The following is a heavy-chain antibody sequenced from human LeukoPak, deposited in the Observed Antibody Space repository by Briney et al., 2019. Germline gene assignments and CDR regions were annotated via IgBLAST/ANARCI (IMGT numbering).Heavy chain of an antibody. CDR2: TYYRSKWYN. CDR1: GDSVSSNTAA. Sequence: SQTLSLTCAISGDSVSSNTAAWNWVRQSPSRGLEWLGRTYYRSKWYNDYAVSVKSRITINPDTSENHFSLQLSSVTPEDTAVYYCARGYGYYFDYWGQGTLVTVSS. J-gene: IGHJ4*02. D-gene: IGHD5-18*01. CDR3: ARGYGYYFDY. V-gene: IGHV6-1*01.